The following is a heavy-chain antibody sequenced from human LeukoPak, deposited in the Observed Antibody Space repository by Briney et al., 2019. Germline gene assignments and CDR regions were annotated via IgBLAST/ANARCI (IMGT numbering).Heavy chain of an antibody. Sequence: PGGSLRLSCAASGFIFSHYAMHWVRQAPGKGLEWLIFISYDGSNKYYADSVKGRFTISRDNSKNTLYLQMNSLRAEDTAVYFCARDTYGSDYWGQGTLVTVSS. CDR2: ISYDGSNK. CDR1: GFIFSHYA. J-gene: IGHJ4*02. D-gene: IGHD3-10*01. V-gene: IGHV3-30*04. CDR3: ARDTYGSDY.